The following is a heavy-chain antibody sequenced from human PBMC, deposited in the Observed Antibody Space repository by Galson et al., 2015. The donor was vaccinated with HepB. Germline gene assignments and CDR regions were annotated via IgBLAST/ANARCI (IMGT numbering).Heavy chain of an antibody. J-gene: IGHJ4*02. Sequence: CAISGDSVSSNSAAWNWIRQSPSRGLEWLGRTYYRSKWYNDYAVSVKSRITINPDTSKNQFSLQPNSVTPEDTAVYYCAREGVHSGSYYYFDYWGQGTLVTVSS. CDR2: TYYRSKWYN. CDR3: AREGVHSGSYYYFDY. CDR1: GDSVSSNSAA. V-gene: IGHV6-1*01. D-gene: IGHD1-26*01.